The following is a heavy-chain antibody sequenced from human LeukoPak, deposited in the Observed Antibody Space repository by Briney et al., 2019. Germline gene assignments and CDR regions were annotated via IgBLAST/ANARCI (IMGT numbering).Heavy chain of an antibody. J-gene: IGHJ6*03. Sequence: PGGSLSLSCAASGFTFSSYAMSWVRQAPGKGLEWVSAISGSGGSTYYADSVKGRFTISRDNSKNTLYLQMNSLRAEDTAVYYCAKTGAPYYYYMDVWGKGTTVIVSS. D-gene: IGHD1-1*01. CDR2: ISGSGGST. CDR1: GFTFSSYA. V-gene: IGHV3-23*01. CDR3: AKTGAPYYYYMDV.